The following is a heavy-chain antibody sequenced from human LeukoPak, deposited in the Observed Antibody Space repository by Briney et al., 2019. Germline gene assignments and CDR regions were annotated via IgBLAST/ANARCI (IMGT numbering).Heavy chain of an antibody. CDR3: ARVGDYGDYEGEESDY. CDR2: ISSSSSYI. CDR1: GFTFSSYS. V-gene: IGHV3-21*01. J-gene: IGHJ4*02. D-gene: IGHD4-17*01. Sequence: KPGGSLRLSCAASGFTFSSYSMNWVRQAPGKGLEWVSSISSSSSYIYYADSMKGRFTISRDNAKNSLYLQMNSLRAEDTAVYYCARVGDYGDYEGEESDYWGQGTLVAVSS.